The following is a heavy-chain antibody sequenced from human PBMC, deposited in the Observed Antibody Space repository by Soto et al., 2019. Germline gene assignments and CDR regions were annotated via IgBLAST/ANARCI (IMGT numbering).Heavy chain of an antibody. J-gene: IGHJ6*02. CDR3: ARDPPPMDV. CDR2: ISAYNGNT. CDR1: CYTFTSYG. Sequence: GAAVKVSCKAPCYTFTSYGISLLRQAPGQGLEWMGWISAYNGNTNYAQKLQGRVTMTTDTSTSTAYMELRSLRSDDTAVYYCARDPPPMDVWGQGTTVTVSS. V-gene: IGHV1-18*01.